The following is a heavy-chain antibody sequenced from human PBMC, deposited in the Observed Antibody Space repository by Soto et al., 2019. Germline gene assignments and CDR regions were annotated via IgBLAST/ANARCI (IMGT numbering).Heavy chain of an antibody. J-gene: IGHJ5*02. D-gene: IGHD1-1*01. CDR1: GGSTSSFY. CDR2: VHHSGSI. V-gene: IGHV4-59*01. CDR3: ARGYDWFDP. Sequence: SETLSLTCTVSGGSTSSFYWSWIRQSPGKGLEWIAYVHHSGSIAYNPSLKSRVAISIDTSKNQFSLKLSSVTGADTGVYYCARGYDWFDPWGQGTLVKSPQ.